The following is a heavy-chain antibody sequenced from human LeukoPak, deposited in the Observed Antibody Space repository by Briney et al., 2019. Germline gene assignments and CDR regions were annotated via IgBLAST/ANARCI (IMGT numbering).Heavy chain of an antibody. CDR3: ATQTGYIAAAGTTVDY. Sequence: GGSLRLSCAASGFTFSSYGMHWVRQAPGKGLEWVAVIWYDGSNKYYADSVKGRFTISRDNSKNTLYLQMNSLRAEDTAVYYCATQTGYIAAAGTTVDYWGQGTLVTVSS. CDR1: GFTFSSYG. J-gene: IGHJ4*02. V-gene: IGHV3-33*08. CDR2: IWYDGSNK. D-gene: IGHD6-13*01.